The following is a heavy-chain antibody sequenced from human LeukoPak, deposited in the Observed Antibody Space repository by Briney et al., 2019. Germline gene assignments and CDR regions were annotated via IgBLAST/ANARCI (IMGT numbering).Heavy chain of an antibody. Sequence: PSETLSLTCTVSGGSVSSVSYYWSWIRRPPGKGLEWIGYVYYHGGTNYNPSLKSRVTISVDTSKNQFSLKLTSVTAADTAVYYCARRVGTRDWYFDLWGRGTLVTVSS. CDR2: VYYHGGT. V-gene: IGHV4-61*01. D-gene: IGHD1-14*01. CDR3: ARRVGTRDWYFDL. J-gene: IGHJ2*01. CDR1: GGSVSSVSYY.